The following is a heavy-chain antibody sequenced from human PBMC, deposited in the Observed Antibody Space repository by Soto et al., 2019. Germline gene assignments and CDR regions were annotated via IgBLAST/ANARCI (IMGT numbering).Heavy chain of an antibody. Sequence: KPSETLSLTCAVYGGSFSGYYWSWIRQPPGKGLEWIGEINHSGSTNYNPSLKSRVTISVDTSKNQFSLKLSSVTAADTAVYYCARGRRDGYNLWGDWFDPWGQGTLVTVSS. V-gene: IGHV4-34*01. CDR2: INHSGST. CDR1: GGSFSGYY. J-gene: IGHJ5*02. D-gene: IGHD5-12*01. CDR3: ARGRRDGYNLWGDWFDP.